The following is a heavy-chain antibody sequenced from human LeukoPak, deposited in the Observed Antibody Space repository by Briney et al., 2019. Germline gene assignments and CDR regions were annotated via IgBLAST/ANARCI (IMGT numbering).Heavy chain of an antibody. J-gene: IGHJ4*02. V-gene: IGHV3-23*01. CDR3: AKSVAGKGDLLGAEPDY. Sequence: GGSLRLSCAASGFTFSNSAMTWVRQAPGKGLEWISGISSGGSQRFYADSVKGRFTVSRDNSRETLFLQMNSLRTEDTAVYYCAKSVAGKGDLLGAEPDYWGQGTLVTVSS. CDR1: GFTFSNSA. D-gene: IGHD6-19*01. CDR2: ISSGGSQR.